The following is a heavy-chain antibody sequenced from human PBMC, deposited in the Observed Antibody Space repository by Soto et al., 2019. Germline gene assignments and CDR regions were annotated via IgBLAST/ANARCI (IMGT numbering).Heavy chain of an antibody. J-gene: IGHJ4*02. Sequence: ASVKVSCKASGFTFTDYYIHWVRQAPGQGLEWMGWINPNTGDTDYAQNFQGWVTMTRDTSTSTVYMELYRLRSDDTAVYYCARHWTGSSAYFFDYWGLGTLVTVPQ. CDR3: ARHWTGSSAYFFDY. V-gene: IGHV1-2*04. CDR1: GFTFTDYY. D-gene: IGHD3-22*01. CDR2: INPNTGDT.